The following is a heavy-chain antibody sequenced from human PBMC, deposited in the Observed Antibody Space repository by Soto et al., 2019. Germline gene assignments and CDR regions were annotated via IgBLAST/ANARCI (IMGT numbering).Heavy chain of an antibody. CDR1: GGSISGGPYY. D-gene: IGHD2-2*01. V-gene: IGHV4-31*01. Sequence: QVQLQESGPGLVKPSQTLSLTCTVSGGSISGGPYYWTWIRQHPGSGLEWIGYIYYTGSTYYNPSLKSQVIMSVDTSNNQLSLKLSSVTAADTAVYFCARVSGIVVVPTAKDPHYYYMDVWGKGTTVTVSS. J-gene: IGHJ6*03. CDR3: ARVSGIVVVPTAKDPHYYYMDV. CDR2: IYYTGST.